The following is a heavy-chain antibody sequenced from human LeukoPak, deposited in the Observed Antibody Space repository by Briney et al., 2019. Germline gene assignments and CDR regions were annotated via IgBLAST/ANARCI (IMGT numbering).Heavy chain of an antibody. V-gene: IGHV5-51*01. J-gene: IGHJ4*02. Sequence: GESLKISCKGSGYSFTSYWIGWVRQMPGKGLEWMGIIYPGDSDTRYSPSLQGQVTISADKSISTAYLQWSSLKASDTAMYYCARPAYCGGDCSNFFDYWGQGTLVTVSS. CDR1: GYSFTSYW. D-gene: IGHD2-21*02. CDR2: IYPGDSDT. CDR3: ARPAYCGGDCSNFFDY.